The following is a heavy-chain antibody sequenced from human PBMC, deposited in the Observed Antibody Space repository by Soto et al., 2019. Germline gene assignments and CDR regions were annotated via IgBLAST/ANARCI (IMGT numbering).Heavy chain of an antibody. CDR1: GGTFSSYT. D-gene: IGHD2-15*01. J-gene: IGHJ4*02. V-gene: IGHV1-69*02. Sequence: ASVKVSCKASGGTFSSYTISWVRQAPGQGLEWMGRIIPILGIANYAQKFQGRVTITADKSTSTAYMELSSLRSEDTAVYYCARSPSRRYCSGGSCYRPFDYWGQGTLVTDAS. CDR2: IIPILGIA. CDR3: ARSPSRRYCSGGSCYRPFDY.